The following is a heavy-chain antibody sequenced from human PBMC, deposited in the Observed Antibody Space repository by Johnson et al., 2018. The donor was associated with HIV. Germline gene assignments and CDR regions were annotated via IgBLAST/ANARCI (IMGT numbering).Heavy chain of an antibody. Sequence: QVLLVESGGGLVQPGGSLRLSCAASGFTFSSYAMHWVRQAPGKGLEWVTVISYDGGLKYYADSVKGRFNISRDNSKNTLYLQMNSLRAEDTAIYYCAIDGRDLVTRGSFDVWGQGTVVTVSS. V-gene: IGHV3-30*04. CDR2: ISYDGGLK. CDR1: GFTFSSYA. CDR3: AIDGRDLVTRGSFDV. D-gene: IGHD3-9*01. J-gene: IGHJ3*01.